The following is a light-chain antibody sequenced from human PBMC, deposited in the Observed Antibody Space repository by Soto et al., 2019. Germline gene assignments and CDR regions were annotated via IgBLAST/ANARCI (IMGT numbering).Light chain of an antibody. J-gene: IGKJ2*01. CDR2: AAS. CDR3: EQSYATPYT. V-gene: IGKV1-39*01. CDR1: QNIGKY. Sequence: DIQMTQSPSSQSAVVGDRVTITCRASQNIGKYLNWYQQKPGKAPNLLIYAASSLQSGVPPRFSGSGSGTDFTLTISSLQAEDFATYYCEQSYATPYTFGQGTKLEIK.